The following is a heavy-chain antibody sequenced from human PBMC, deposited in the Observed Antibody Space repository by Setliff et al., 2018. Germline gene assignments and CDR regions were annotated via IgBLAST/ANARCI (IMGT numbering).Heavy chain of an antibody. CDR2: ISGSGDRT. J-gene: IGHJ6*04. Sequence: GGSLRLSCAASGFTFSSYSMNWVRQAPGKGLEWVSAISGSGDRTYYADSVKGRFTISRDNSKNTVYLQMNSLRAEDTAVYYCARELTIVVPPALALDVWGKGTTVTVSS. CDR1: GFTFSSYS. D-gene: IGHD2-2*01. CDR3: ARELTIVVPPALALDV. V-gene: IGHV3-23*01.